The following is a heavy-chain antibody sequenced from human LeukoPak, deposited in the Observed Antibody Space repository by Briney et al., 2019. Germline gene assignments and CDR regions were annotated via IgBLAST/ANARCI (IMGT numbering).Heavy chain of an antibody. CDR2: IRYDGNNE. J-gene: IGHJ3*02. CDR1: GFTLNNYG. V-gene: IGHV3-30*02. Sequence: GGSLRLSCAASGFTLNNYGIHWVRQAPGKGLEWVAFIRYDGNNEYYADSVKGRFTISRDNSKNTLYLEMDSLRAEDTAVYYCAKNYYSDTSAYFRYAFDIWGQGTVVIVSS. D-gene: IGHD3-22*01. CDR3: AKNYYSDTSAYFRYAFDI.